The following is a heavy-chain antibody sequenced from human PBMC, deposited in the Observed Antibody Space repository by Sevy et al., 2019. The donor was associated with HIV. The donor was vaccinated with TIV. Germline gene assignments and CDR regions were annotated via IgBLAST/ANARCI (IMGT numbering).Heavy chain of an antibody. Sequence: SETLSLTCAVYGGSFSGYYWSWIRQPPGKGLEWIGEINHSGSTNYNPSLKSRVTISVDTSKNQFSLKRSSVTAADTAVYYCARAGYYYGSGSYYNGYYYGMDVWGQGTTVTVSS. V-gene: IGHV4-34*01. D-gene: IGHD3-10*01. J-gene: IGHJ6*02. CDR2: INHSGST. CDR3: ARAGYYYGSGSYYNGYYYGMDV. CDR1: GGSFSGYY.